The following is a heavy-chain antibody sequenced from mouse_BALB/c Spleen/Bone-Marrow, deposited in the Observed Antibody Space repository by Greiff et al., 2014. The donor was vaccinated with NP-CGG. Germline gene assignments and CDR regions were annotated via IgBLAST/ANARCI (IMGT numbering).Heavy chain of an antibody. Sequence: GSELVRPGASVKLSCKASGCTFTSYLIHWVKQRPGQGLEWIGNIYPGSGSTNYDEKFKSKATLTVDTSSSTAYMQLSSLTSEDSAVYYCTRTYGNYPAWFAYWGQGTLVTVSA. V-gene: IGHV1S22*01. J-gene: IGHJ3*01. D-gene: IGHD2-1*01. CDR1: GCTFTSYL. CDR3: TRTYGNYPAWFAY. CDR2: IYPGSGST.